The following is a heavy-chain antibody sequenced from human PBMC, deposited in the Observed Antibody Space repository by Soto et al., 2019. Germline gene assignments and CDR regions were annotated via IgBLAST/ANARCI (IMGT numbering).Heavy chain of an antibody. V-gene: IGHV4-59*01. CDR2: IYHSGNT. CDR3: ARLGRGYSYVDY. CDR1: GGSISDYY. D-gene: IGHD5-12*01. Sequence: PSETLSLTCTVSGGSISDYYWSWIRQPPGKGLEWIGYIYHSGNTNSNPSLESRVTISVDTSKNHFSLKVNSATAADTAVYYCARLGRGYSYVDYWGRGSLVTVSS. J-gene: IGHJ4*02.